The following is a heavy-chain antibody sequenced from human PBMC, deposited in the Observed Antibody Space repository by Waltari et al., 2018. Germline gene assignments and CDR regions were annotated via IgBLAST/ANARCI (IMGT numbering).Heavy chain of an antibody. J-gene: IGHJ4*02. CDR3: VRDQFCQSSTCYGYFDY. D-gene: IGHD3-9*01. V-gene: IGHV1-69*08. CDR2: SSPVKGGT. CDR1: GGTFSSHT. Sequence: QVQLVQSGAEVTKPGSSVKVSCKASGGTFSSHTVSWVRQAPGQGLEWMGRSSPVKGGTNYAQKLQGRRTMSADRSTDTAYMERSRLTSEDTAVYYCVRDQFCQSSTCYGYFDYWGQGTLVTVSS.